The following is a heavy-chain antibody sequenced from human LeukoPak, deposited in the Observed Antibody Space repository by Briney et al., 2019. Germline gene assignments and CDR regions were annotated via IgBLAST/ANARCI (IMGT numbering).Heavy chain of an antibody. CDR2: ISAYNGNT. Sequence: ASVKVSCKASGYTFTSYGISWVQQAPGQGLEWMGWISAYNGNTNYAQKLQGRVTMTTDTSTSTAYMELRSLRSDDTAVYYCARDGEGYCSDGSCYAYWGQGTLVTVSS. CDR1: GYTFTSYG. D-gene: IGHD2-15*01. J-gene: IGHJ4*02. CDR3: ARDGEGYCSDGSCYAY. V-gene: IGHV1-18*01.